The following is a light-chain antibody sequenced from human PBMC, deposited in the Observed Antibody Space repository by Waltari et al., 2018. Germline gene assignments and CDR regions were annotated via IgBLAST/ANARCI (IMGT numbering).Light chain of an antibody. Sequence: DIQTTQSPSSVSASVGDRFPITCRASQGVTSWLVWYQQKPGKAPKLLISGASSLQSGVPSRFSGSGSGTDFTLTISSLQPEDFATYYCQQTNSFPFTFGPGTKVDIK. CDR3: QQTNSFPFT. J-gene: IGKJ3*01. V-gene: IGKV1-12*01. CDR2: GAS. CDR1: QGVTSW.